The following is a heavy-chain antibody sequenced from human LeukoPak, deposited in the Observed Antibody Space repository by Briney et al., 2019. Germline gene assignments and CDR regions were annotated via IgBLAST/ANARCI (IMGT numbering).Heavy chain of an antibody. CDR3: ARDGRSGYEDL. CDR2: IYHVGGT. J-gene: IGHJ5*02. CDR1: GVSIKTNSDY. D-gene: IGHD5-12*01. Sequence: SETLSLTCTVSGVSIKTNSDYWGWLRQTPGKGLEGIGSIYHVGGTYYNPSLKSRVTISIDTSKNQFSLKLTSVTAADTAIYYCARDGRSGYEDLWGPGTLVTVSS. V-gene: IGHV4-39*07.